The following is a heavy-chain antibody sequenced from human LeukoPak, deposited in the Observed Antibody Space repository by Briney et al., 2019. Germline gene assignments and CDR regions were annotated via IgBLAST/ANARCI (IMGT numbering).Heavy chain of an antibody. V-gene: IGHV3-64D*06. D-gene: IGHD1-26*01. Sequence: PGGSLRLSCSASGFTFSSYAMHWVRQAPGKGLEYVSAISSNGGSTYYADPVKGRFTISRDNSKNTLYLQMSSLRAEDTAVYYCVRRGLGATGLAHRTKDYYFDYWGQGTLVTVSS. CDR1: GFTFSSYA. CDR2: ISSNGGST. J-gene: IGHJ4*02. CDR3: VRRGLGATGLAHRTKDYYFDY.